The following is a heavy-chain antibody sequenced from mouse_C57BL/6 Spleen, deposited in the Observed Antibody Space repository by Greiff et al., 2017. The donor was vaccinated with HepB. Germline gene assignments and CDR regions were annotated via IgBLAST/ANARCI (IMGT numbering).Heavy chain of an antibody. CDR2: ISYDGSN. CDR1: GYSITSGYY. J-gene: IGHJ2*01. V-gene: IGHV3-6*01. D-gene: IGHD6-1*01. CDR3: ARGQDFDY. Sequence: DVQLQESGPGLVKPSQSLSLTCSVTGYSITSGYYWNWIRQFPGNKLEWMGYISYDGSNNYNPSLKNRISITRDTSKNQFFLKLNSVTTEDTATYYCARGQDFDYWGQGTTLTVSS.